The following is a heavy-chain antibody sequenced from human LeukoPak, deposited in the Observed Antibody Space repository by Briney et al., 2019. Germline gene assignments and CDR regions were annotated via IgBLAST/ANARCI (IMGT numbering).Heavy chain of an antibody. Sequence: SETLSLTCTVSDGSIRSSSYYWSWIRQPPGKGLEWIGSIYYTGSTYYNSSLKSRVTISVDTSNNQFSLKLSSVTAADTAVYYCARVTEVGVGHYYYYMDVWGKGTTVTVSS. D-gene: IGHD1-26*01. CDR1: DGSIRSSSYY. CDR3: ARVTEVGVGHYYYYMDV. CDR2: IYYTGST. V-gene: IGHV4-39*01. J-gene: IGHJ6*03.